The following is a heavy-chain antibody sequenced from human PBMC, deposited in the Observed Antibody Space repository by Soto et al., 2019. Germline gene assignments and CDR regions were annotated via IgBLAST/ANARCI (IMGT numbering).Heavy chain of an antibody. CDR1: RFTFSSFT. J-gene: IGHJ6*02. CDR3: ARLTFGDNPFYGMDV. Sequence: TGGSLRLSCVASRFTFSSFTMNWVRQAPGKGLEWVSSISGSSTDVQHADSVKGRFTISRDNTKNSLYLQMSSLRAEDTAAYYCARLTFGDNPFYGMDVWGPGTTVTVS. CDR2: ISGSSTDV. D-gene: IGHD3-3*01. V-gene: IGHV3-21*01.